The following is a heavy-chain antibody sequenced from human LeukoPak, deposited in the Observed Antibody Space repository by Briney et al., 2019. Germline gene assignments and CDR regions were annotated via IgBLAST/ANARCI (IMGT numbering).Heavy chain of an antibody. CDR3: ARVSLVRIAAAGTMDY. V-gene: IGHV1-18*01. D-gene: IGHD6-13*01. Sequence: ASVKVSCKASGYTFTTYGITWARQAPGQGLEWMGWISTYNGNTNYAQKFQGRVTMTTDTSTSTAYMELRSLRSDDTAVYYCARVSLVRIAAAGTMDYWGQGTLVTVSS. J-gene: IGHJ4*02. CDR1: GYTFTTYG. CDR2: ISTYNGNT.